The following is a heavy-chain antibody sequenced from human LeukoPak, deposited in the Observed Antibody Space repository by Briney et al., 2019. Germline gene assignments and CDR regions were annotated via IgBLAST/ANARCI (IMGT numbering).Heavy chain of an antibody. CDR3: ASLSVVVTAKSAFDI. Sequence: PSQTLSLTCTVSGGSISSGSYYWSWIRQPPGKGLEWIGYIYYSGSTNYNPSLKSRVTISVDTSKNQFSLKLSSVTAADTAVYYCASLSVVVTAKSAFDIWGQGTMVTVSS. D-gene: IGHD2-21*02. CDR2: IYYSGST. J-gene: IGHJ3*02. V-gene: IGHV4-61*01. CDR1: GGSISSGSYY.